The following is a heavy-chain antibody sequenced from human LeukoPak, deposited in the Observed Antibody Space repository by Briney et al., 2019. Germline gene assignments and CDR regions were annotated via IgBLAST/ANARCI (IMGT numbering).Heavy chain of an antibody. CDR3: ARGSRSSWGAPDYYYYDMDV. V-gene: IGHV1-8*01. D-gene: IGHD3-16*01. J-gene: IGHJ6*03. CDR1: GYTFTSYD. Sequence: DSVKVSCKASGYTFTSYDINWVRQATGQGLEWMGWMNPNSGNTGYAQKFQGRVTMTRNTTISTAYMELSSLRSEDTAVYYCARGSRSSWGAPDYYYYDMDVWGKGTTVTVSS. CDR2: MNPNSGNT.